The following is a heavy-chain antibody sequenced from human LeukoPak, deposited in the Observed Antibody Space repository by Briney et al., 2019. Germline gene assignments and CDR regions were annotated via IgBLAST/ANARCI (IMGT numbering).Heavy chain of an antibody. CDR1: GFTFSSNY. D-gene: IGHD3-3*01. CDR2: ISGSSSYT. CDR3: ARGGRSGAQYFDL. V-gene: IGHV3-11*06. Sequence: PGGSLRLSCAASGFTFSSNYMNWVRQAPGKGLEWVSYISGSSSYTNYADSVKGRFTISRDNAKKSLYLQMNSLRAEDTAVYYCARGGRSGAQYFDLWGRGTLVTVSS. J-gene: IGHJ2*01.